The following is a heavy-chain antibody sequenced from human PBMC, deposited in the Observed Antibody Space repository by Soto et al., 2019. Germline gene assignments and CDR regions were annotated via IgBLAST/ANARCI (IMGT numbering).Heavy chain of an antibody. V-gene: IGHV4-30-2*01. J-gene: IGHJ4*02. CDR1: GGSISSGGYS. Sequence: SETLSLTCAVSGGSISSGGYSWSWIRQPPGKGLEWIGYIYHSGSTYYNPSLKSRVTISVDRSKNQFSLKLSSVTAADTAVYYCAHGDYASDWGQGTLVTVSS. CDR3: AHGDYASD. D-gene: IGHD4-17*01. CDR2: IYHSGST.